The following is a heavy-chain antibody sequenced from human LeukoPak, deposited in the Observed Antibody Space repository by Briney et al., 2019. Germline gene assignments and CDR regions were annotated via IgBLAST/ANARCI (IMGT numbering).Heavy chain of an antibody. CDR2: ISGSGGST. J-gene: IGHJ4*02. CDR3: PKDEAPVEQWPTPWDY. CDR1: GFPFSSYA. V-gene: IGHV3-23*01. D-gene: IGHD6-19*01. Sequence: PGGSLRLSCAASGFPFSSYAMSWVRQAPGGGLEWVSAISGSGGSTYCADSVKGRFTISRDNSKNPLYLQMNRLRADDAAVYYCPKDEAPVEQWPTPWDYWLQGTLVTVRS.